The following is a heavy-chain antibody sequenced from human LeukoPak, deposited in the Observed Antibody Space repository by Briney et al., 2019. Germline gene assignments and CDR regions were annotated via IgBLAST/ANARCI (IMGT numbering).Heavy chain of an antibody. D-gene: IGHD6-13*01. CDR3: AREKRTLAAAGTVGWFDP. CDR1: GFTFDDYG. Sequence: GGSLRLSCAASGFTFDDYGMSWVRQAPGKGLEWVSGINWSGGSTGYADSVKGRFTIFRDNAENSLYLQINSLRAEDTAVYYCAREKRTLAAAGTVGWFDPWGQGTLVTVSS. V-gene: IGHV3-20*04. J-gene: IGHJ5*02. CDR2: INWSGGST.